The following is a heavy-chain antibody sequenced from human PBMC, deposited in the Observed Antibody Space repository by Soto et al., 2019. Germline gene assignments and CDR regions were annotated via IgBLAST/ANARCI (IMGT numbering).Heavy chain of an antibody. J-gene: IGHJ4*02. V-gene: IGHV3-21*01. CDR2: ISSSSSYI. CDR1: GFTFRSYT. CDR3: ARRGSSPFDY. D-gene: IGHD6-13*01. Sequence: GGSLRLSCAASGFTFRSYTMNWVRQASGKGLEWVSSISSSSSYIYYADSVKGRFTISRDNAKNSLYLQMNSLRAEDTAVYYCARRGSSPFDYWGQGTLVTVSS.